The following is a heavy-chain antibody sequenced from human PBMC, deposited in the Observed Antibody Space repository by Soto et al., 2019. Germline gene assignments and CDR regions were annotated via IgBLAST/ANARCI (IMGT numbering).Heavy chain of an antibody. CDR2: IDSRGRTL. D-gene: IGHD6-6*01. CDR3: ARQAARNYIDS. J-gene: IGHJ4*02. CDR1: GFPFSDYS. Sequence: LRLSCVASGFPFSDYSMSWIRQAPGKGLEWLAFIDSRGRTLSYADSVRGRFTISRDNAGNSVYLQMDSLRADDTAVYYCARQAARNYIDSWGQGNSVTVSS. V-gene: IGHV3-11*01.